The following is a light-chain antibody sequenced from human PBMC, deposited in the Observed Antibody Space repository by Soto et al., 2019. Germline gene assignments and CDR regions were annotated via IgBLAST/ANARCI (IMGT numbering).Light chain of an antibody. V-gene: IGKV3-20*01. J-gene: IGKJ5*01. CDR1: QSVTKSY. CDR3: QQYGSLIT. CDR2: AAS. Sequence: EVVLTQSPGTLPLSPGERAALSCRASQSVTKSYLAWYQQKPGQAPRLLIYAASSRATGIPDRFSGSESGTDFTLTIDRLEPEDFAVYFCQQYGSLITFGQGTRLEIK.